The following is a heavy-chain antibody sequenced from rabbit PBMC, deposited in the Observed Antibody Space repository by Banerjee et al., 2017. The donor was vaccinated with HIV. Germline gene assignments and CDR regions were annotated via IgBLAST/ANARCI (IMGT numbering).Heavy chain of an antibody. D-gene: IGHD4-1*01. CDR1: GFSFSSIYW. J-gene: IGHJ4*01. CDR2: IYTGDSGTT. Sequence: QEQLEESGGDLVKPEGSLTLTCTASGFSFSSIYWICWVRQAPGKGLELIGCIYTGDSGTTWYASWVNGRFTTSKTSSTTVTLQMTSLTAADTATYFCARDLAGVIGWNFNLWGPGTLVTVS. CDR3: ARDLAGVIGWNFNL. V-gene: IGHV1S45*01.